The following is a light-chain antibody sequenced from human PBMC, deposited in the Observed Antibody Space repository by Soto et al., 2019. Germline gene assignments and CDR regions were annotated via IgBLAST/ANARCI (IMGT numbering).Light chain of an antibody. V-gene: IGLV1-47*01. CDR3: AAWDDSLSGWV. Sequence: QSLLTQPPSASGTPGQRVTISCSGSTSNIGTNYVYWYQQLPGTAPKLLIYRSNQRPSGVPDRFSGSKSGTSASLAISGLRSEDEADYYCAAWDDSLSGWVFGGGTKLTVL. J-gene: IGLJ3*02. CDR1: TSNIGTNY. CDR2: RSN.